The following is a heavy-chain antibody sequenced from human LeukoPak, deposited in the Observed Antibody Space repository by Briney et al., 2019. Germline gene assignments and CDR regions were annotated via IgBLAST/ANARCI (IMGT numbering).Heavy chain of an antibody. CDR3: ARDYVGMDV. Sequence: KVSCKASGYIFTGFYVHWVRQAPGQGLEWMGRINPNSGGTHHAQKFQGRVTMTRDTSISTAYMELSRLRSDDTAVYYCARDYVGMDVWGQGTTVTVSS. V-gene: IGHV1-2*06. CDR1: GYIFTGFY. J-gene: IGHJ6*02. CDR2: INPNSGGT. D-gene: IGHD3-16*01.